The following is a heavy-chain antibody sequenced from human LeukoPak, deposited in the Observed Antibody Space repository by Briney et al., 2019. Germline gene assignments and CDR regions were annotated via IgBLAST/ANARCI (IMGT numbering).Heavy chain of an antibody. CDR2: INHSGST. D-gene: IGHD7-27*01. CDR1: GGSFSGYY. V-gene: IGHV4-34*01. J-gene: IGHJ2*01. Sequence: KPSETLSLTCAVYGGSFSGYYWSWIRQPPGKGLEWIGEINHSGSTNYNPSLKSRVTISVDTSKNQFSLKLSSVTAADTAVYYCARAANWGSKGYYWYFDPWGRGTLVTVSS. CDR3: ARAANWGSKGYYWYFDP.